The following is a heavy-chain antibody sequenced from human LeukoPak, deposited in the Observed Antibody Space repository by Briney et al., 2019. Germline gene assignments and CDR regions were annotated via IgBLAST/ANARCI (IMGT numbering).Heavy chain of an antibody. CDR1: GYSFTSYW. CDR2: IYPGDPDT. V-gene: IGHV5-51*01. J-gene: IGHJ1*01. D-gene: IGHD2-2*01. CDR3: ARQELGYCSSTSCHQYFQH. Sequence: GESLKISCKGSGYSFTSYWIGWVRQMPGKGLEWMGIIYPGDPDTRYSPSFQGQVTISADKSISTAYLQWSSLKASDTAMYYCARQELGYCSSTSCHQYFQHWGQGTLVTVSS.